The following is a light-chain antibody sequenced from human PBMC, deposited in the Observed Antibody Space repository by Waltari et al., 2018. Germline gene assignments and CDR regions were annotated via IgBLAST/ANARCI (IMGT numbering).Light chain of an antibody. CDR3: HLYGSART. CDR1: QIVSNNY. J-gene: IGKJ4*01. CDR2: GVS. Sequence: NVLTQSPGTLSLSPGERATLSCRASQIVSNNYLAWYQKQPGQAPRLLIYGVSSRATGIPDRFSGSGSGTDFTLTISRLEPEDSAVYFCHLYGSARTFGGGTKVEIK. V-gene: IGKV3-20*01.